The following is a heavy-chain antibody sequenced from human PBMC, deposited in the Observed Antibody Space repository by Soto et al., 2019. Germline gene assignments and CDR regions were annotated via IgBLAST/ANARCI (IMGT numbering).Heavy chain of an antibody. CDR1: GFTFSSYS. CDR2: ISSSSSSI. Sequence: EVQLVESGGGLEQPGGSLRLSCAASGFTFSSYSMNWVRQAPGKGLEWVSYISSSSSSIFYADSVKGRFTISRDNAKNSLYLQMNSLRAEDTAGYYCARVGWELLLDYFDYWGQGTLVTVSS. D-gene: IGHD1-26*01. J-gene: IGHJ4*02. V-gene: IGHV3-48*01. CDR3: ARVGWELLLDYFDY.